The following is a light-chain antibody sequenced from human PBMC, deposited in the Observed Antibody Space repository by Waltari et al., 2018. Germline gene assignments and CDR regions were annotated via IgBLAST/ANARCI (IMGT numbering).Light chain of an antibody. Sequence: EIVLTQSPATLSLSPGERATLSCRASQSVDTYLAWYQQKPGQAPRPLIFDASNRATGIPARFSGSGSGTDFTLTISSLEPEDFAVYYCQHRSNWPLTFGGGTKVEIK. J-gene: IGKJ4*01. CDR3: QHRSNWPLT. CDR1: QSVDTY. CDR2: DAS. V-gene: IGKV3-11*01.